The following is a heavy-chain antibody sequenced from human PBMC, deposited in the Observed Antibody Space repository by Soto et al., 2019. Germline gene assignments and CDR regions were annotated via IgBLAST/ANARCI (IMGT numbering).Heavy chain of an antibody. CDR3: AIDAAGFGH. J-gene: IGHJ4*02. V-gene: IGHV3-73*01. CDR2: IRSKASNYAT. Sequence: EVQLVESGGGLVQPGGSMRLSCAASGFSFSVSSMHWVRQASGKGLEWLGRIRSKASNYATTYGESVRCRFIIYSADSQDTLFLQLNSLRTADTSIYYCAIDAAGFGHWGQGTLVTVSS. D-gene: IGHD6-13*01. CDR1: GFSFSVSS.